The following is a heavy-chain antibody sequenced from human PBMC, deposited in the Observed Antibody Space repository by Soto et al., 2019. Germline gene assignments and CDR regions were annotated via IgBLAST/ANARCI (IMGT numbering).Heavy chain of an antibody. CDR1: GYTFTGYY. Sequence: QVQLVQSGAAVKKPGASVKVSCKASGYTFTGYYMHWVRQAPGQGLAWMGWINPNSGGTNYAQKFQGWVTMTRDTSIRTAYVELSRLRADETAVYSCARDRAAFDIWGQGTMVTVSS. V-gene: IGHV1-2*04. J-gene: IGHJ3*02. CDR2: INPNSGGT. CDR3: ARDRAAFDI.